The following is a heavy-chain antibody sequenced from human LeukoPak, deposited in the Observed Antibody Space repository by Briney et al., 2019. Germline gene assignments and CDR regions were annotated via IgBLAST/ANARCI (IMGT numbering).Heavy chain of an antibody. CDR3: ARVGHSIAAAGTDYNWFDP. D-gene: IGHD6-13*01. Sequence: SETLSLTCTVSGGPISSYYWSWIRQPPGKGLEWIGYIYYSGSTNYNPSLKSRVTISVDTSKNQFSLKLSSVTAADTAVYYCARVGHSIAAAGTDYNWFDPWGQGTLVTVSS. CDR2: IYYSGST. J-gene: IGHJ5*02. V-gene: IGHV4-59*01. CDR1: GGPISSYY.